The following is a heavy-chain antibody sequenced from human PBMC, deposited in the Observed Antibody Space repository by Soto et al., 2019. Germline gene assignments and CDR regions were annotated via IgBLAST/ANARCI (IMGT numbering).Heavy chain of an antibody. J-gene: IGHJ4*02. Sequence: ASETLSLTCAVSGGSINSRYWWSWVRQSPGKGLEWIGEIYHSGSTNYNPSLKSRVTISVDKSKNQFSLNLSSVPAADTAVYYCARDQNGSGNYYTRYFDYWGQGTLVTVSS. V-gene: IGHV4-4*02. CDR2: IYHSGST. CDR3: ARDQNGSGNYYTRYFDY. CDR1: GGSINSRYW. D-gene: IGHD3-10*01.